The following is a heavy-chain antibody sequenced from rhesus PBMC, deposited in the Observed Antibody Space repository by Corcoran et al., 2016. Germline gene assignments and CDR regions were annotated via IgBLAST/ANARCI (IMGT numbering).Heavy chain of an antibody. V-gene: IGHV4-81*01. J-gene: IGHJ6*01. CDR2: IVGNIAGT. CDR1: GGSISGYY. Sequence: QVQLQESGPGLVKPSETLSLTCSVSGGSISGYYWSWIRQSPGKGLEWIGNIVGNIAGTKDNPSLKSRVTITKETSKKQVYLKLSAVTAADTAGYYCARDGYYDSGYYLNYYGLNSWGQGVVVTVSS. D-gene: IGHD3-28*01. CDR3: ARDGYYDSGYYLNYYGLNS.